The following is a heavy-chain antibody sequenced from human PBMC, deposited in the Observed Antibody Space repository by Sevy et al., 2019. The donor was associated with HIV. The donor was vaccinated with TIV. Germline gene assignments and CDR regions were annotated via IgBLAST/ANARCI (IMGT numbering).Heavy chain of an antibody. J-gene: IGHJ3*02. Sequence: GGSLRLSCAASGFTVSSNYMSWVRQAPGKGLEWVSVIYSGGSTYYADSVKGRFTISRDNSKNTLYLQMNSLRAEDTAGYYCARAGPLLLWFGESPDVFDIWGQGTMVTVSS. CDR3: ARAGPLLLWFGESPDVFDI. CDR1: GFTVSSNY. V-gene: IGHV3-53*01. D-gene: IGHD3-10*01. CDR2: IYSGGST.